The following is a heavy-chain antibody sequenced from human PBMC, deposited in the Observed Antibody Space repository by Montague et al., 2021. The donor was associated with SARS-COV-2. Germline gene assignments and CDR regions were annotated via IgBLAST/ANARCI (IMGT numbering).Heavy chain of an antibody. CDR3: ARRVHPAFGRGAIDY. CDR1: GVVELRRRSE. CDR2: LEKKKST. V-gene: IGHV4-39*01. J-gene: IGHJ4*02. D-gene: IGHD3-3*01. Sequence: SETLSLTCTVAGVVELRRRSEEHTSELQSPMYLVCRLRLEKKKSTYYNPSFKSRVTISVDTSTTQFSLKLSSVTAADTAVYSCARRVHPAFGRGAIDYWGQGTLVTVSS.